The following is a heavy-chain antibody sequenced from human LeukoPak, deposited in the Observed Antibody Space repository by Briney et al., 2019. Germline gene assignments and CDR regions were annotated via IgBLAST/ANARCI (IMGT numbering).Heavy chain of an antibody. J-gene: IGHJ4*02. CDR1: GLTFSSYS. CDR2: ISSSSTYI. Sequence: GGSLRLSCAASGLTFSSYSMNWVRQAPGKRLEWVSSISSSSTYIYYADSVKGRFTISRDNAKNSLYLQMNSLRAEDTAVYYCAGGSGTYSPDSWGQRTLVTVSS. D-gene: IGHD1-26*01. V-gene: IGHV3-21*01. CDR3: AGGSGTYSPDS.